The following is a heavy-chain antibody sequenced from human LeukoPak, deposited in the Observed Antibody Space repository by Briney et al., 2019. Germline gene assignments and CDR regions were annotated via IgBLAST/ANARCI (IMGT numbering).Heavy chain of an antibody. Sequence: PGGSLRLSCAASGFSFSIYSLNWVRQAPGKGLERVSYISHTGSTMSYADSVKGRFTISRDNAKNSLYLQMNSLRAEDTAMYYCAIPPLSGTGSSRPLAGIDVWGQGTTVTVSS. V-gene: IGHV3-48*04. D-gene: IGHD3-10*01. CDR1: GFSFSIYS. J-gene: IGHJ6*02. CDR3: AIPPLSGTGSSRPLAGIDV. CDR2: ISHTGSTM.